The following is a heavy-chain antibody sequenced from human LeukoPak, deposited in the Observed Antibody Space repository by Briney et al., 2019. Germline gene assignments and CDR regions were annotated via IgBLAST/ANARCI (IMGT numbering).Heavy chain of an antibody. D-gene: IGHD1-1*01. CDR1: GGTFSSYA. J-gene: IGHJ4*02. Sequence: ASVNVSCKASGGTFSSYAISWVRQAPGQGLEWMGRIIPILGIANYAQKFQGRVTITADKSTSTAYMELSSLRSEDTAVYYCARDKAGWNDLGYWGQGTLVTVSS. CDR2: IIPILGIA. CDR3: ARDKAGWNDLGY. V-gene: IGHV1-69*04.